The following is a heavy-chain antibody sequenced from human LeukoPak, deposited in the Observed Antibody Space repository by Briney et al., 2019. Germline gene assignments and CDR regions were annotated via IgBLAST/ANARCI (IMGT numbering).Heavy chain of an antibody. CDR2: INPNSGGT. CDR1: VYTFTGYY. Sequence: ASEKVSCKXSVYTFTGYYMHWVRQAPGQGLERMGLINPNSGGTNYAQKFQGRVTMIRDTSISTAYMELSRLRSDDTAVYYCAKNYGSGSQYYFDYWGQGTLVTVSS. V-gene: IGHV1-2*06. J-gene: IGHJ4*02. CDR3: AKNYGSGSQYYFDY. D-gene: IGHD3-10*01.